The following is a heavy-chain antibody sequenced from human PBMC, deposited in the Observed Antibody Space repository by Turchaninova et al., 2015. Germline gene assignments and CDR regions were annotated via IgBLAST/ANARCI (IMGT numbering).Heavy chain of an antibody. CDR3: ARSLDEDY. D-gene: IGHD3/OR15-3a*01. Sequence: EVQLVQSGAEVKKPGESLKISCKGSGYSFTNYWIGWVSQMPGKGLEWLGIIYPGDSDTRYIPSFQGEVTISVDKSINSAYLQWSSLKASDTAMDYCARSLDEDYWGQGTLVTVSS. CDR2: IYPGDSDT. V-gene: IGHV5-51*01. CDR1: GYSFTNYW. J-gene: IGHJ4*02.